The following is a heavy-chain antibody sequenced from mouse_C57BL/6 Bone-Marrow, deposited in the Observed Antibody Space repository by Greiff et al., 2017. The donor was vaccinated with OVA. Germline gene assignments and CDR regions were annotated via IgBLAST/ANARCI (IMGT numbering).Heavy chain of an antibody. Sequence: DVMLVESGGGLVQPGESLKLSCESNEYEFPSHDMSWVRKTPEKRLELVAAINSDGGSTYYPDTMESRFTISRDNTKKTLYLQMSSLMSADTASYYCARQGYYGSPWFAYWGQGTLVTVSS. V-gene: IGHV5-2*01. CDR1: EYEFPSHD. CDR3: ARQGYYGSPWFAY. D-gene: IGHD1-1*01. J-gene: IGHJ3*01. CDR2: INSDGGST.